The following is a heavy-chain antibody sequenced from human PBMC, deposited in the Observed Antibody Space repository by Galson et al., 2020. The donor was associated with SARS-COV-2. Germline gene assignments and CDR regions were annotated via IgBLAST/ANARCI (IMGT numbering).Heavy chain of an antibody. CDR1: GLTLSSYA. Sequence: GRSMRLSCLASGLTLSSYALPWVCQAPGKGREWVAVISYDGSNKYYADSVKGRFTISRDNPKNTLYLPMNSLRAEDTAVYYCARERGGNFDYWGQGTLATVSS. V-gene: IGHV3-30-3*01. J-gene: IGHJ4*02. CDR3: ARERGGNFDY. D-gene: IGHD2-15*01. CDR2: ISYDGSNK.